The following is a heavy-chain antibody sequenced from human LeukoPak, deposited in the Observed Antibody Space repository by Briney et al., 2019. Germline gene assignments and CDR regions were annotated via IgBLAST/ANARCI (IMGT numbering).Heavy chain of an antibody. V-gene: IGHV1-46*01. CDR2: INPNGDAT. CDR1: GYTFTKYL. J-gene: IGHJ5*02. Sequence: ASVKVSCKTSGYTFTKYLIHWVRQAPGKGLEWVGTINPNGDATHYAPRLQGRLTLTQDTSTSTVYMELRCLTPDDTAVYYCARSLFCAFDNCGYWLDPWGPGTLVTVSS. D-gene: IGHD1-20*01. CDR3: ARSLFCAFDNCGYWLDP.